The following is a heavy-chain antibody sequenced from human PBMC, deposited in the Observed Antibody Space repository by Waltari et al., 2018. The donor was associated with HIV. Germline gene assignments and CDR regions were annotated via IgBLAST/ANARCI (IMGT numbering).Heavy chain of an antibody. J-gene: IGHJ5*01. V-gene: IGHV1-69*08. CDR2: WMGRSLPILGAP. D-gene: IGHD2-2*01. CDR3: ATPAAKGTWFDS. Sequence: QVQSVQSGDEVRKSGSSVKVSCKASGVTANSLPLYWLRQGPGQGLEWVGRLKWMGRSLPILGAPAYSQKLKGRLTLSADTATNTAFLQLSSLRSDDTAVYYCATPAAKGTWFDSWGQGSQIIVSS. CDR1: GVTANSLP.